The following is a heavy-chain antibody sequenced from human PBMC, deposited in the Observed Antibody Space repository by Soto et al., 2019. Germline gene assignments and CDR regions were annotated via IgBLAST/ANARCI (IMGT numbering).Heavy chain of an antibody. CDR1: GFTVSSNN. V-gene: IGHV3-53*01. D-gene: IGHD6-19*01. CDR2: IYSGGST. Sequence: GGSLRLSCAASGFTVSSNNMNWVRQAPGKGLEWVSVIYSGGSTYYGDSVKGRFTISRDNSKNTLYLQLNSLRTEDTAVYYCARDNRIAVAGRAGHLQLGYYGMDVWGQGTTVTVSS. J-gene: IGHJ6*02. CDR3: ARDNRIAVAGRAGHLQLGYYGMDV.